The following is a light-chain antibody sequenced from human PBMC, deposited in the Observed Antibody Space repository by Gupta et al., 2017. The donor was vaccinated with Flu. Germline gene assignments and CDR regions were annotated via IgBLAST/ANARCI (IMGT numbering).Light chain of an antibody. V-gene: IGKV1-12*01. CDR3: QQAGSFPRT. J-gene: IGKJ1*01. Sequence: DIQMTQSPSAVSASVEDRVTITCRASDYIDNWLAWYQQKPGKAPKLLIYGASSLRGEVPSRFSGSGSGTEFTLTISSLQSEDFATYYCQQAGSFPRTFGQGTKVDIK. CDR2: GAS. CDR1: DYIDNW.